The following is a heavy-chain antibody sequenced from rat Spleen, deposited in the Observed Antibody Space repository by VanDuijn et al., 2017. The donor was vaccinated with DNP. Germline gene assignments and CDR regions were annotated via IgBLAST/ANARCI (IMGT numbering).Heavy chain of an antibody. CDR2: INYDGSSI. D-gene: IGHD1-12*03. CDR3: TRHEYYDGSFDY. CDR1: GFTFSDYY. J-gene: IGHJ2*01. V-gene: IGHV5-22*01. Sequence: EVQLVESGGGLVQPGRSLTLSCAASGFTFSDYYMAWVRQAPKKGLEWVASINYDGSSIYYGDSVKGRFTMSRDNAKSTLYLHMDSLRSEDTATYYCTRHEYYDGSFDYWGQGVMVTVSS.